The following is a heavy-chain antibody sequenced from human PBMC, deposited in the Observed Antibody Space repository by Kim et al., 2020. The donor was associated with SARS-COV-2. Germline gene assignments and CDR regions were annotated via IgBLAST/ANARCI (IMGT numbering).Heavy chain of an antibody. J-gene: IGHJ4*02. CDR3: ARSPYSSGWYHVAFDY. D-gene: IGHD6-19*01. CDR2: TYYRSKWYN. Sequence: SQTLSLTCAISGDSVSSNSAAWNWIRQSPSRGLEWLGRTYYRSKWYNDYAVSVKSRITINPDTSKNQFSLQLNSVTPEDTAVYYCARSPYSSGWYHVAFDYWGQGTLVTVSS. CDR1: GDSVSSNSAA. V-gene: IGHV6-1*01.